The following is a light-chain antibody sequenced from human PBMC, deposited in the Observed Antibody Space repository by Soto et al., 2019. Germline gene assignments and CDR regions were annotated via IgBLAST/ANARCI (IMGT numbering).Light chain of an antibody. J-gene: IGLJ1*01. CDR1: SSDVGGYNY. Sequence: QSALTQPASVSGSPGQSITISCTGTSSDVGGYNYVSWHQQHPGKAPKLMIYAVSNRPSGVSNRFSGSKSGNTASLTISGLQAEDEADYYCSSYTSSSPYVFGTGTKLTVL. V-gene: IGLV2-14*01. CDR3: SSYTSSSPYV. CDR2: AVS.